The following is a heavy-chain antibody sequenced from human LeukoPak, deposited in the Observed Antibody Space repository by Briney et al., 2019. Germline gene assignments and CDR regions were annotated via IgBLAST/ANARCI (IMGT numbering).Heavy chain of an antibody. Sequence: SETLSLTCTVTGGSISSSSYYWGWIRQAPGKGLEWIGSIYYSGSTYYNPSLKSRVTISVDKSKNQFSLKLSSVTAADTAVYYCARSGFGGWRAGFVDYWGQGTLVTVSS. CDR2: IYYSGST. CDR3: ARSGFGGWRAGFVDY. CDR1: GGSISSSSYY. D-gene: IGHD6-19*01. V-gene: IGHV4-39*07. J-gene: IGHJ4*02.